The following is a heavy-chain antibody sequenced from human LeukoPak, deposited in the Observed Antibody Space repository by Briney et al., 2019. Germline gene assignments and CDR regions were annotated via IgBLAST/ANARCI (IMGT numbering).Heavy chain of an antibody. V-gene: IGHV1-18*01. CDR3: ARDYYDSSGYYLYYFDY. CDR1: GYTFTSYG. J-gene: IGHJ4*02. D-gene: IGHD3-22*01. Sequence: ASVKVSCKASGYTFTSYGISWVRQAPGQGLEWMGWISAYNGNTNYAQKLQGRVTMTTGTSTSTAYMELRSLRSDDTAVYYCARDYYDSSGYYLYYFDYWGQGTLVTVSS. CDR2: ISAYNGNT.